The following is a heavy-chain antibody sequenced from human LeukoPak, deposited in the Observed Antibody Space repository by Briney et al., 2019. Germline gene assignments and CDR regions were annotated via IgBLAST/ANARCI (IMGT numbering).Heavy chain of an antibody. CDR3: VRGSSLGEGFDY. J-gene: IGHJ4*02. Sequence: GGSLRLSCAASGFTVSTNYMSWVRQAPGKGLEWVSVMYSGGSTYYADSVKGRFTFSRDNSKNTLSLQMNSLRAEDTAVYYCVRGSSLGEGFDYWGQGTLVTVSS. CDR2: MYSGGST. D-gene: IGHD2-21*01. V-gene: IGHV3-53*01. CDR1: GFTVSTNY.